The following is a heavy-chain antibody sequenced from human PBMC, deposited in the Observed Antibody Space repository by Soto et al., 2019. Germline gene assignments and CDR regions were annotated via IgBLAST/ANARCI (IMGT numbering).Heavy chain of an antibody. J-gene: IGHJ5*02. V-gene: IGHV3-7*02. CDR1: GFTVTSNH. CDR3: ASGLYCSSTSCYLDP. Sequence: GSLRLSCAASGFTVTSNHMSWVRQAPGKGLEWVANIKQDGSEKYYVDSVKGRFTISRDNAKNSLYLQMNSLRAEDTAVYYCASGLYCSSTSCYLDPWGQGTLVTVSS. D-gene: IGHD2-2*01. CDR2: IKQDGSEK.